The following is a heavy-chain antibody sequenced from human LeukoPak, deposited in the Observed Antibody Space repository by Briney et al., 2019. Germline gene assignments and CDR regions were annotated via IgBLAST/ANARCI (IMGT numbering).Heavy chain of an antibody. J-gene: IGHJ4*02. V-gene: IGHV3-9*01. Sequence: WIRQGPGQGMKWVSGISWNSGSIGYADSVKGRFTISRDNAKNSLYLQMNSLRAEDTALYYCAKDQYYDILTGYQDYWGQGTLVTVSS. CDR2: ISWNSGSI. D-gene: IGHD3-9*01. CDR3: AKDQYYDILTGYQDY.